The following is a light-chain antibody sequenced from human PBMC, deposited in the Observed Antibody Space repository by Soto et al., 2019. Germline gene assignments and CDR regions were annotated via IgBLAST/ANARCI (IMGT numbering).Light chain of an antibody. J-gene: IGLJ2*01. CDR1: SSDVGGYNY. V-gene: IGLV2-14*03. CDR2: DVS. Sequence: ALTQPASVSGSPGQSITISCTGTSSDVGGYNYVSWYQQHPGKAPKLMIYDVSIRPSGVSNRFSGSKSGNTASLTISGLQAEDEADYYCSSYTSSSTLKVFGGGTKLTVL. CDR3: SSYTSSSTLKV.